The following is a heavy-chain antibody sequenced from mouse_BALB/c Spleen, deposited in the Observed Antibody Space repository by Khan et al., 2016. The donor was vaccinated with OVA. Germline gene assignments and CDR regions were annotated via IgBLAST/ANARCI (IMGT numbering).Heavy chain of an antibody. V-gene: IGHV5-6-4*01. Sequence: EVELVESGGGLVKPGGSLKLSCAASGFAFSSYSMSWVRQTPEKRLEWVATITSGGSYTYYPDSVKGRFTISRDKAKNTHVLQMSSLKYEDTAMYYCTRDRNYYGSSFYFDYWGQGTTLTVSS. J-gene: IGHJ2*01. CDR2: ITSGGSYT. CDR1: GFAFSSYS. D-gene: IGHD1-1*01. CDR3: TRDRNYYGSSFYFDY.